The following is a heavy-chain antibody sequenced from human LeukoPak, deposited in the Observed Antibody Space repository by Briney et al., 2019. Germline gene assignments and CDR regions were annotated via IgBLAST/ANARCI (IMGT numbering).Heavy chain of an antibody. J-gene: IGHJ4*02. V-gene: IGHV4-34*01. D-gene: IGHD6-13*01. CDR1: GGSFSGYY. CDR2: INHSGST. Sequence: SETLSLTCAVYGGSFSGYYWSWIRQPPGKGLEWIGEINHSGSTNYNPSLKSRVTISVDTSKNQFSLKLSSVTAADTAVYYCAVTQQLLGWRYFDYWGQGTLVTVSS. CDR3: AVTQQLLGWRYFDY.